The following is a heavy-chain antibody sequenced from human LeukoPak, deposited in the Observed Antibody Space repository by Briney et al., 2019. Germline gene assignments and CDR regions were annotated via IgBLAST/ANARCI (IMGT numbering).Heavy chain of an antibody. CDR1: GFTFSSYS. V-gene: IGHV3-48*01. CDR3: ARARPGYDTPPYYFDF. J-gene: IGHJ4*02. CDR2: IISSSSVI. Sequence: PGGSLRLSCAASGFTFSSYSMNWVRQAPGEGLEWISYIISSSSVIHYADSVRGRFTISRDNAKSSLYLQMNSLRAEDTAVYYCARARPGYDTPPYYFDFWGQGTLVTVSS. D-gene: IGHD3-16*01.